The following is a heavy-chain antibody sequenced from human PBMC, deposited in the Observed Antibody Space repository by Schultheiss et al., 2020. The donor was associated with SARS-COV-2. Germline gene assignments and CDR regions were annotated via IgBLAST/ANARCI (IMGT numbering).Heavy chain of an antibody. Sequence: SQTLSLTCTVSGGSISSGGYYWSWIRQHPGKGLEWIGYIHHSGGTFYNPSLKSRVTISVDTSKNQFSLKLSSVTAADTAVYYCARGVSSGYYFDLWGRGTLVTVSS. CDR3: ARGVSSGYYFDL. CDR1: GGSISSGGYY. CDR2: IHHSGGT. D-gene: IGHD5-12*01. J-gene: IGHJ2*01. V-gene: IGHV4-31*03.